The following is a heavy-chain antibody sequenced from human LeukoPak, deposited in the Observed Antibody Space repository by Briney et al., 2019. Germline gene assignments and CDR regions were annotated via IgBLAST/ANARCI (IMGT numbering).Heavy chain of an antibody. CDR1: GFTFDDYD. CDR2: INWNGGST. D-gene: IGHD3-22*01. Sequence: GGSLRLSCAASGFTFDDYDMSWVRQAPGKGLEWVSGINWNGGSTGYADSVKGRFTISRDNAKNSLYLQMNSLRAEDTALYHCARSYYYDSSGYYSYANPLDYWGQGTLVTVSS. CDR3: ARSYYYDSSGYYSYANPLDY. J-gene: IGHJ4*02. V-gene: IGHV3-20*01.